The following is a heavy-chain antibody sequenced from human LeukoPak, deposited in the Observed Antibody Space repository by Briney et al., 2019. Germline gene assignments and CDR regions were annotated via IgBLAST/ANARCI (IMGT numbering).Heavy chain of an antibody. V-gene: IGHV1-24*01. CDR1: GYTLSELP. J-gene: IGHJ4*02. CDR2: FDPEEGKT. Sequence: ASVKVSCKVSGYTLSELPIHWVRQAPGKGLQWMGGFDPEEGKTIYEETFQGRVNMTEDTSTDTAYMELSRLRSDDTAVYYCARGSGWHWEAFDYWGQGTLVTVSS. CDR3: ARGSGWHWEAFDY. D-gene: IGHD6-19*01.